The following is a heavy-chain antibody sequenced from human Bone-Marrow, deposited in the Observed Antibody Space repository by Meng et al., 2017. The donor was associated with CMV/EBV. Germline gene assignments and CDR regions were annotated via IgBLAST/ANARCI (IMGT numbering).Heavy chain of an antibody. CDR3: ARARKWATGYYYGMDV. CDR1: GGSFSGYY. Sequence: GSLRLSCAVYGGSFSGYYWSWIRQPPGKGLEWIGEINHSGSTNYNPSLKSRVTISVDTSKDQFSLKLSSVTAADTAVYYCARARKWATGYYYGMDVWGQGTTVTVSS. D-gene: IGHD5-12*01. CDR2: INHSGST. J-gene: IGHJ6*02. V-gene: IGHV4-34*01.